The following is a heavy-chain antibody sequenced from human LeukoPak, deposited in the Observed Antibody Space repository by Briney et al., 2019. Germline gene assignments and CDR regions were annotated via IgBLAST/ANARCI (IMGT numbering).Heavy chain of an antibody. CDR1: GGSTGSDY. CDR3: ARLSLHCSGGSCYRGAFDS. D-gene: IGHD2-15*01. V-gene: IGHV4-59*08. CDR2: VYYSGVT. J-gene: IGHJ4*02. Sequence: PSETLSLTCSVSGGSTGSDYWSWIRQPPGRGLEWIAYVYYSGVTSYNPSLKSRVAISIDTSKNQFSLNLTSVTAADTAVYYCARLSLHCSGGSCYRGAFDSWGQGTLVTVSS.